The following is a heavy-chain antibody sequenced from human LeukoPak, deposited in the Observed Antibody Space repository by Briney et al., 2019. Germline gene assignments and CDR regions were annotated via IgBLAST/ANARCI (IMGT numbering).Heavy chain of an antibody. V-gene: IGHV3-30*04. D-gene: IGHD3-3*01. Sequence: GGSPRLSCSGAGFTFRDSAFHWVRQAPGKGLEWVAVISDDGSKRFYADSVKGRFTISRDNSRDTLYLHMQTLRPEDSAVYYCARESGFMMVGEINADNWFDPWGQGTPVTVSS. J-gene: IGHJ5*02. CDR1: GFTFRDSA. CDR3: ARESGFMMVGEINADNWFDP. CDR2: ISDDGSKR.